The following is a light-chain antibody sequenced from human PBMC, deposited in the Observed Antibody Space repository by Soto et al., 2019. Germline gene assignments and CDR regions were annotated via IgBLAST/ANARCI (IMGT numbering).Light chain of an antibody. Sequence: DIQMTQSPSTLTASVGDRAIITCRAIQRVARCLAWYQQKPGKAHKVLISGASKLESGVPSRFSGSGFGTQFTLTISSLQPDDSATYYCQQYDTNWTFGQGTKVEI. CDR3: QQYDTNWT. CDR2: GAS. J-gene: IGKJ1*01. V-gene: IGKV1-5*01. CDR1: QRVARC.